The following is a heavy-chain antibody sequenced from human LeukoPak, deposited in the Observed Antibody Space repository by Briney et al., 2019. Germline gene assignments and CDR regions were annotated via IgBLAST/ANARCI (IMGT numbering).Heavy chain of an antibody. Sequence: PSETLSLTCTVSGGSISSYYWSWIRQPPGKGLEWIGYIYYSGSTNYNPSLKSRVTISVDTSKNQFSLKLSSVTAADTAVYYCARTNFGVVIKGAYYYYYYMDVWGKGTTVTVSS. CDR2: IYYSGST. D-gene: IGHD3-3*01. V-gene: IGHV4-59*01. CDR1: GGSISSYY. J-gene: IGHJ6*03. CDR3: ARTNFGVVIKGAYYYYYYMDV.